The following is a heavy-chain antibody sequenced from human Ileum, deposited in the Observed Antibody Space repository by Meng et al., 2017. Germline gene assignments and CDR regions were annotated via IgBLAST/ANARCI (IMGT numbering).Heavy chain of an antibody. V-gene: IGHV4-34*01. J-gene: IGHJ2*01. CDR1: GGSFSGCY. D-gene: IGHD3-10*01. Sequence: QVQLQQWGAGLLKPSETLSLTCAVYGGSFSGCYRTWIRQPPGKGLEWIGEINHSGSTNYNPSLKSRVTMSIDTSKIQFSLKLSSVTAADAAVYYCARYGGSGSYWHFDPWGRGTLVTVSS. CDR3: ARYGGSGSYWHFDP. CDR2: INHSGST.